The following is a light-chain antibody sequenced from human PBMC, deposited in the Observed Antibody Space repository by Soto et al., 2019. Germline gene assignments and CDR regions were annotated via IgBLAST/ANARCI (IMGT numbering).Light chain of an antibody. V-gene: IGKV1-5*01. Sequence: DIQMNQSPYTLSASVGDRVTITCLASQSVRSWLAWYQQKPGRAPKFLIYDASSLESGVPSRFSGSGSGTEFTLTISRLEPEDFAVYYCQQYGSSRPATVGQGTKVDI. CDR3: QQYGSSRPAT. J-gene: IGKJ1*01. CDR2: DAS. CDR1: QSVRSW.